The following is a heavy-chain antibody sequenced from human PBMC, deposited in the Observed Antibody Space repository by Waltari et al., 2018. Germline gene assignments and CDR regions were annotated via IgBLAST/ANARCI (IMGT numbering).Heavy chain of an antibody. V-gene: IGHV4-59*11. CDR1: GGSISSHY. Sequence: GGSISSHYWSWIRQPPGKGLEWIGYIYYSGSTNYNPSLKSRVTISVDTSKNQFSLKLSSVTAADTAVYYCARAPSPVVHYYYYGMDVWGQGTTVTVSS. J-gene: IGHJ6*02. D-gene: IGHD2-15*01. CDR3: ARAPSPVVHYYYYGMDV. CDR2: IYYSGST.